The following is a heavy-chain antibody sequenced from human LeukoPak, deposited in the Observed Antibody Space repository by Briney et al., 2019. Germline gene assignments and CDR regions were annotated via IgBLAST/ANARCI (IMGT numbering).Heavy chain of an antibody. Sequence: GGSLRLSCAASVVRFNAYEMNWVRQAPGKGLEWIAYISVGGSDEDYADSVKGRFTISRDNAKNSLFLKMNSLRVEDTAVYYCARDVGFNNGLHAWGQGTLVTVSS. D-gene: IGHD5-24*01. CDR2: ISVGGSDE. V-gene: IGHV3-48*03. CDR3: ARDVGFNNGLHA. J-gene: IGHJ5*02. CDR1: VVRFNAYE.